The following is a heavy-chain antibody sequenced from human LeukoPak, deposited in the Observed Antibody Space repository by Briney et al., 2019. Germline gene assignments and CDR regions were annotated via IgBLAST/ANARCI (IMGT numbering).Heavy chain of an antibody. CDR2: IYTSGST. D-gene: IGHD5-12*01. CDR3: AREGGSAAGAPFDY. CDR1: GGSISSGSYY. J-gene: IGHJ4*02. V-gene: IGHV4-61*02. Sequence: SETLSLTCTVSGGSISSGSYYWSWIRQPAGKGLEWIGRIYTSGSTNYNPSLKSRVTISVDTSKNQFSLTLSSVTAADTAAYDCAREGGSAAGAPFDYWGQGTLVTVSS.